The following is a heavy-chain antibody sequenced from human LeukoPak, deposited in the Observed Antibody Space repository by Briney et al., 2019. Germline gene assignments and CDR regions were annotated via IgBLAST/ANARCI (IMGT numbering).Heavy chain of an antibody. CDR2: MNPNSGKT. CDR1: GYTFTSYD. CDR3: ARGLLRHHAFDI. V-gene: IGHV1-8*01. D-gene: IGHD4-17*01. J-gene: IGHJ3*02. Sequence: ASVKVSCKASGYTFTSYDINWVRQATGQGLEWMGWMNPNSGKTGYAQKFQGRVTMTRNTSISTAYMELSSLRSEDTAVYYCARGLLRHHAFDIWGQGTMVTVSS.